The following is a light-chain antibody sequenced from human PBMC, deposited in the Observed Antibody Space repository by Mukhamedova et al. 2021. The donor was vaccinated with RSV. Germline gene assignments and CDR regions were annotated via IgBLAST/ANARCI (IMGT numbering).Light chain of an antibody. J-gene: IGKJ3*01. Sequence: SVSSSYLAWYQQKPGQAPRLLIYDASSRATGIPDRFSGSGSGTDFTLTISRLEPEDFAVYYCQQYGSSVFTFGPGTKVDIK. CDR1: SVSSSY. CDR3: QQYGSSVFT. V-gene: IGKV3-20*01. CDR2: DAS.